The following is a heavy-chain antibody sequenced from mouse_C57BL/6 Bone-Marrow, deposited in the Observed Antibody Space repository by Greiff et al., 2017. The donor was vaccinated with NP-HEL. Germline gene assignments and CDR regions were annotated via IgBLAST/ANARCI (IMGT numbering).Heavy chain of an antibody. CDR2: IHPSDSDT. CDR3: AIKGGLRRDYYAMDY. V-gene: IGHV1-74*01. Sequence: QVQLQQSGAELVKPGASVKVSCKASGYTFTSYWMHWVKQRPGQGLEWIGRIHPSDSDTNYNQKFKGKATLTVDKSSSTAYMPLSSLTSEDSAVYYCAIKGGLRRDYYAMDYWGQGTSVTVSS. D-gene: IGHD2-4*01. CDR1: GYTFTSYW. J-gene: IGHJ4*01.